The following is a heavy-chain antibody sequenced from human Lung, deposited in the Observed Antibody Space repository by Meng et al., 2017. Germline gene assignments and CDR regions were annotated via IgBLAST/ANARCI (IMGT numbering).Heavy chain of an antibody. Sequence: QVQLVQSGAEVKKPGASVKASCKAPGDTFTGYYIHWVRQAPGQGLGWMGRINPKSGGTNYAQKFQGRVTMTRDTSISTAYIELSGLRSDDTAVYYCARGGSYSSDYWGQGTLVTVSS. V-gene: IGHV1-2*06. CDR1: GDTFTGYY. CDR2: INPKSGGT. J-gene: IGHJ4*02. D-gene: IGHD3-16*01. CDR3: ARGGSYSSDY.